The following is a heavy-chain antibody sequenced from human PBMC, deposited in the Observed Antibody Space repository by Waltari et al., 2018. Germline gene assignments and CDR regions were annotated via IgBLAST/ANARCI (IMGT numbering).Heavy chain of an antibody. Sequence: QVQLVESGGGVVQPGRSLRLSCAASGFTFSSYGMHWVRQAPGKGLEWVAVIWYDGSNKYYADPVKVLFTISRDNSKNTLYLQMNSLRAEDTARYYCAKGMSGSYFADDYWGKGTTVTVSS. J-gene: IGHJ6*04. CDR1: GFTFSSYG. D-gene: IGHD1-26*01. V-gene: IGHV3-33*06. CDR2: IWYDGSNK. CDR3: AKGMSGSYFADDY.